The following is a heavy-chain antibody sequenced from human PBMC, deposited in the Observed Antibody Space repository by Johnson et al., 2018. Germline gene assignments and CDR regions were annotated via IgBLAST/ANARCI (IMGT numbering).Heavy chain of an antibody. CDR1: GFIFNIYG. D-gene: IGHD2-2*01. CDR2: IWPDGSNE. J-gene: IGHJ6*02. CDR3: ARDRTNSWVGGVDV. Sequence: QVQLVQSGGGVVQPGRSLRLSCAASGFIFNIYGMHWVRQAPGKGLEWVAVIWPDGSNEKYADCVKGRFTISRDNSQNTLYLQMNSLRAEDTAVYYCARDRTNSWVGGVDVWGQGTTVTVSS. V-gene: IGHV3-33*01.